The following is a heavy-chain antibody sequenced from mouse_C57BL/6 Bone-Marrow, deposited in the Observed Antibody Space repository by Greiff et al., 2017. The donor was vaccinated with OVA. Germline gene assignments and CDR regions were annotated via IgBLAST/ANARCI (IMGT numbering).Heavy chain of an antibody. CDR2: IYPGSGST. CDR3: ARCYSNYWYFDV. Sequence: QVQLQQPGAELVKPGASVKMSCKASGYTFTSYWITWVKQRPGQGLEWIGDIYPGSGSTNYNEKFKSKATLAVDTSSSTAYMQLSSLTSEDSAVYYCARCYSNYWYFDVWGTGTTVTVSS. CDR1: GYTFTSYW. J-gene: IGHJ1*03. D-gene: IGHD2-5*01. V-gene: IGHV1-55*01.